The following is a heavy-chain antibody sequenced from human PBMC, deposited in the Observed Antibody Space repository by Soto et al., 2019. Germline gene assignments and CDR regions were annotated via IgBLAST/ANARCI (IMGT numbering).Heavy chain of an antibody. CDR3: ARASYCSGGSCYRAWFDP. D-gene: IGHD2-15*01. V-gene: IGHV5-51*01. CDR1: GYSFTSYW. Sequence: GESLKISCKGSGYSFTSYWIGWVRQMPGKGLEWMGIIYPGDSDTRYSPSFQGQVTISADKSISTAYLQWSSLKASDTAMYYCARASYCSGGSCYRAWFDPWGQGTLVTVSS. J-gene: IGHJ5*02. CDR2: IYPGDSDT.